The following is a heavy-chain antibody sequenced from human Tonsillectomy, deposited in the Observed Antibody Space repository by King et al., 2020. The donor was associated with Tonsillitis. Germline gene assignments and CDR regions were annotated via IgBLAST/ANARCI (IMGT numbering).Heavy chain of an antibody. V-gene: IGHV5-51*01. CDR3: ARHVEDIVVVPAAIHYYYYMDV. CDR2: IYPDDSET. CDR1: GYSFSSYW. D-gene: IGHD2-2*01. Sequence: QLVQSGVQVKKPGESLKISCKGSGYSFSSYWIGWVRQMPGKGLEWMGIIYPDDSETKYSTSFQGQVPISADKSISTAYLQWSSLKASDTAMYYCARHVEDIVVVPAAIHYYYYMDVWGKGTTVTVSS. J-gene: IGHJ6*03.